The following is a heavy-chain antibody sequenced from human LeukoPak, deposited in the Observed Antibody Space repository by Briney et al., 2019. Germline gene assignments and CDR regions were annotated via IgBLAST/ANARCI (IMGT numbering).Heavy chain of an antibody. CDR1: GFTFSNYW. CDR3: ARDPVEWELLLDY. D-gene: IGHD1-26*01. Sequence: PGGSLRLSCAASGFTFSNYWMGWVRQAPGKRPEWLANMNIDGSEKYYADSVKGRFSISRDNARNSVYLQMASLRVEDTAVYYCARDPVEWELLLDYWGQGTLVTVSS. V-gene: IGHV3-7*01. J-gene: IGHJ4*02. CDR2: MNIDGSEK.